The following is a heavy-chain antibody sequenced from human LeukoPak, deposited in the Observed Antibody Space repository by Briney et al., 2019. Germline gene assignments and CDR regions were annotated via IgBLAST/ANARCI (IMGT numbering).Heavy chain of an antibody. V-gene: IGHV1-69*13. J-gene: IGHJ4*02. CDR2: IIPIFGTA. CDR3: ASTDRGYSYGWDYYFDY. Sequence: SVKVSCKASGGTFSSYAISCVRQAPGQGLEWMGGIIPIFGTANYAQKFQGRVTITADESTSTAYMELSSMRSEDTAMYYCASTDRGYSYGWDYYFDYWGQGNLVTVSS. D-gene: IGHD5-18*01. CDR1: GGTFSSYA.